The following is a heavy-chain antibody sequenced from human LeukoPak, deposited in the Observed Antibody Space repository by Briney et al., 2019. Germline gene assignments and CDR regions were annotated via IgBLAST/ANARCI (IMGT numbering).Heavy chain of an antibody. CDR3: ANSLRAARLNNWFDP. V-gene: IGHV4-39*01. CDR1: GGSISSSSYY. D-gene: IGHD6-6*01. CDR2: IYYSGST. Sequence: SETLSLTCTVSGGSISSSSYYWGWIRQPPGKGLEWIGSIYYSGSTYYNPSLKSRVTISVDTSKNQFSLKLSSVTAADTAVYYCANSLRAARLNNWFDPWGQGTLVTVSS. J-gene: IGHJ5*02.